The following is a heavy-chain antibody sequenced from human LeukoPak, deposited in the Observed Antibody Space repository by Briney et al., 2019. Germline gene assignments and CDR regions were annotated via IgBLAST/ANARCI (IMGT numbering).Heavy chain of an antibody. CDR2: IYTSGST. Sequence: PSETLSLTCTVSGGSISSYYWSWIRQPAGKGLEWIGRIYTSGSTNYNPSLKSRVTMSVDTSKNQFSLKLSSVTAADTAVYYCARYYYGSGRSNWFDPWGQGTLVTVSS. D-gene: IGHD3-10*01. J-gene: IGHJ5*02. V-gene: IGHV4-4*07. CDR3: ARYYYGSGRSNWFDP. CDR1: GGSISSYY.